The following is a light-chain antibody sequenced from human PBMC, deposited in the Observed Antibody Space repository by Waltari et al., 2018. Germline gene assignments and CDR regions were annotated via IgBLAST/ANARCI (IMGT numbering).Light chain of an antibody. CDR3: LQRSNRPLT. Sequence: EIVLTQSPDTLSLSPGERATLPCRASQSVGYYLAWYQHKPGQAPRLLIHDASVRAAGIPARFSGSGSGTDFTLTISRLEAEDFAVYFCLQRSNRPLTVGGGTKVEIK. CDR1: QSVGYY. CDR2: DAS. V-gene: IGKV3-11*01. J-gene: IGKJ4*01.